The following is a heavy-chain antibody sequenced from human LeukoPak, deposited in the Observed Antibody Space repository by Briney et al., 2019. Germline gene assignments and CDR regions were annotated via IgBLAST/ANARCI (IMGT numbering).Heavy chain of an antibody. CDR2: ISGSGGST. V-gene: IGHV3-23*01. D-gene: IGHD6-6*01. Sequence: PGGSLRLSCAASGFTFSSYAMSWVRQAPGKGLEWVSAISGSGGSTYYAGPVKGRFTISRDKSKNTLYLQMNSLRAEDTAVYYCAKVAIAARRWEFDYWGQGTLVTVSS. CDR1: GFTFSSYA. CDR3: AKVAIAARRWEFDY. J-gene: IGHJ4*02.